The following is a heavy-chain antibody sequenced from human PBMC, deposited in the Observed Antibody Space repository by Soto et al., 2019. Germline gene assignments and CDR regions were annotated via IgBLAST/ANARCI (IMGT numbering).Heavy chain of an antibody. J-gene: IGHJ4*02. CDR1: GGSISSGGYY. V-gene: IGHV4-31*03. D-gene: IGHD3-22*01. Sequence: SETLSLTCTVSGGSISSGGYYWSWIRQHPGKGLEWIGYIYYSGSTYYNPSLKSRVTISVDTSKNQFSLKLSSVTAADTAVYYCARGYDSSVYYYFDYWGQGTLVTVSS. CDR3: ARGYDSSVYYYFDY. CDR2: IYYSGST.